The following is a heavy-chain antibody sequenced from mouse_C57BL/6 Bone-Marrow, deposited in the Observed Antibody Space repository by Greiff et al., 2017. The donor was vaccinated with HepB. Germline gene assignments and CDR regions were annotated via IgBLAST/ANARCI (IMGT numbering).Heavy chain of an antibody. V-gene: IGHV5-15*01. CDR2: ISNLAYSI. J-gene: IGHJ4*01. CDR3: ARGLLRTGAMDY. Sequence: EVMLVESGGGLVQPGGSLKLSCAASGFTFSDYGMAWVRQAPRKGPEWVAFISNLAYSIYYADTVTGRFTISRENAKNTLYLEMSSLRSEDTAMYYCARGLLRTGAMDYWGQGTSVTVSS. D-gene: IGHD1-1*01. CDR1: GFTFSDYG.